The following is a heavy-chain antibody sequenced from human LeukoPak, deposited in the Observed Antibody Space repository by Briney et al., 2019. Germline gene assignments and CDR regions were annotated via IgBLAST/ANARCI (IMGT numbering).Heavy chain of an antibody. CDR1: GYTFTSYY. CDR2: INPSGGST. D-gene: IGHD3-22*01. V-gene: IGHV1-46*01. Sequence: GASVKVSCKASGYTFTSYYMHWVRQAPGQGLEWMGIINPSGGSTSYAQKFQSRVTMTRDTSTSTVYMELSSLRSEDTAVYYCARSDDSSGYPYQLDYWGQGTLVTVSS. J-gene: IGHJ4*02. CDR3: ARSDDSSGYPYQLDY.